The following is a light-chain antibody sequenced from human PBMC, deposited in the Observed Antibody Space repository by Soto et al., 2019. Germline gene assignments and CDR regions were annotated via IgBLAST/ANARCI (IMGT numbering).Light chain of an antibody. Sequence: DIQMTQSPSTLSASVGGRVTITCRASQSISSWLAWYQQKPGKAPKLLIYDASSLESGVPSRFSGSGSGTEFTLTISSLQPGDFATYYCQQYNSYSSWTFGQGTKVEIK. J-gene: IGKJ1*01. CDR1: QSISSW. CDR2: DAS. V-gene: IGKV1-5*01. CDR3: QQYNSYSSWT.